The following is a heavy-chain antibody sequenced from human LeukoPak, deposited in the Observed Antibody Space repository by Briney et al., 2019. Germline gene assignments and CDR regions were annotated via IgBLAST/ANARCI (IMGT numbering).Heavy chain of an antibody. CDR3: ARDYGDYDAYYFDY. D-gene: IGHD4-17*01. CDR2: INTNTGNP. J-gene: IGHJ4*02. V-gene: IGHV7-4-1*02. Sequence: ASVKVSCKASGYTFSSYAMNWVRQAPGQGLEWMGWINTNTGNPTYAQGFTGRFVFSLDTSVSTAYLQISSLKAEDTAVYYCARDYGDYDAYYFDYWGQGTLVTVSS. CDR1: GYTFSSYA.